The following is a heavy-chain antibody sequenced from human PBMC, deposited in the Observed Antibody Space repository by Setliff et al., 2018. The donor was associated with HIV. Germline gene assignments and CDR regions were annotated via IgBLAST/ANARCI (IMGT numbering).Heavy chain of an antibody. D-gene: IGHD6-6*01. CDR2: IYYSGTT. Sequence: PSETLSLTCTVSGGSISSYYRSWIRQPPGKGLEWIGYIYYSGTTNYNPSLKSRVTISVDTSKNQFSLKLSSVTAADTAVYYCARVLWNYSSSSGGFDYWGQGTLVTVSS. CDR3: ARVLWNYSSSSGGFDY. V-gene: IGHV4-59*08. CDR1: GGSISSYY. J-gene: IGHJ4*02.